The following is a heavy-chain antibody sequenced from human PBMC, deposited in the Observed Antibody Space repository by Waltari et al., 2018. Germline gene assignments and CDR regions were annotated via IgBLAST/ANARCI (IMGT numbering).Heavy chain of an antibody. CDR2: IYHSGST. CDR3: ARVAGIAVAGTGSFIDY. CDR1: GGSISSSNW. Sequence: QVQLQESGPGLVKPSGTLSLTCAVSGGSISSSNWWSWVRQPPGKGLEWIGEIYHSGSTNYNPSHKSRVTISVDKSKNQFSLKLSSVTAADTAVYYCARVAGIAVAGTGSFIDYWGQGTLVTVSS. J-gene: IGHJ4*02. D-gene: IGHD6-19*01. V-gene: IGHV4-4*02.